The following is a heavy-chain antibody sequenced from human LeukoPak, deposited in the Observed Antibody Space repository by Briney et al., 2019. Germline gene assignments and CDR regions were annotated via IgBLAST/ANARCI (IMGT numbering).Heavy chain of an antibody. CDR2: INPNSGGT. J-gene: IGHJ4*02. CDR3: TRETGGSTLVTLPSDN. Sequence: ASVKVSCKASGYTFIGYYIHWVRQAPGQGLEWMGWINPNSGGTNYAQKFQGRVTMTRDRSISTAYMELSWLTSDDTAVYYCTRETGGSTLVTLPSDNWGQGTLVTVSS. CDR1: GYTFIGYY. V-gene: IGHV1-2*02. D-gene: IGHD4-23*01.